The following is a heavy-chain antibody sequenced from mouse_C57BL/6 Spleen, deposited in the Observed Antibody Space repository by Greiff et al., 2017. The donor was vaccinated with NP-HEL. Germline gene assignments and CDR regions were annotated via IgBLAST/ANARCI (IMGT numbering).Heavy chain of an antibody. CDR1: GFTFSDFY. Sequence: EVKLVESGGGLVQSGRSLRLSCATSGFTFSDFYMEWVRQAPGKGLEWIAASRNKANDYTTEYSASVKGRFIVSRDTSQSILYLQMNALRAEDTAIYYYARDARNYYAMDYWGQGTSVTVSS. CDR2: SRNKANDYTT. J-gene: IGHJ4*01. D-gene: IGHD2-1*01. V-gene: IGHV7-1*01. CDR3: ARDARNYYAMDY.